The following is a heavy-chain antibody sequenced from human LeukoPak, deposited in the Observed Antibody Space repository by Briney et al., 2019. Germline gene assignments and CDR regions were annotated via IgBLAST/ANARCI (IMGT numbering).Heavy chain of an antibody. Sequence: TGGSLRLSCAASGFLFEDYTMHWVRQAPGKGLEWVSLITYDNDTYYADSVKGRFTISRDNSKSSLFLQMNSLRNEDTALYYCSKDTYSGSEGYFEYWGQGTLVTVSS. D-gene: IGHD5-12*01. CDR3: SKDTYSGSEGYFEY. CDR2: ITYDNDT. CDR1: GFLFEDYT. J-gene: IGHJ4*02. V-gene: IGHV3-43*01.